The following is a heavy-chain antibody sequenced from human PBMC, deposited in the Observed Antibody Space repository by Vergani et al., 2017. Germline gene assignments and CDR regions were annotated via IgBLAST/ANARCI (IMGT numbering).Heavy chain of an antibody. Sequence: EVQLVESGGGLVKPGGSLRLSCAASGFTFSSYSMNWVRQATGKGLEWVSSISSSSSYIYYADSVKGRFNISRDNAKNTLYLQKNSLSAEDTAVYYCARNPFGVGSPGADYWGQGTLVTVSS. J-gene: IGHJ4*02. V-gene: IGHV3-21*01. D-gene: IGHD3-16*01. CDR2: ISSSSSYI. CDR3: ARNPFGVGSPGADY. CDR1: GFTFSSYS.